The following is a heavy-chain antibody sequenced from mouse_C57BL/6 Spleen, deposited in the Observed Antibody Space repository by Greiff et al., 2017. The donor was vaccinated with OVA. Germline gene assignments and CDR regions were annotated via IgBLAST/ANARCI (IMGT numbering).Heavy chain of an antibody. Sequence: QVQLQQSGAELVKPGASVKISCKASGYAFSSYWMNWVKQRPGKGLEWIGQIYPGDGDTNYKGKFKRNATLTADKSSSTSYMQLSSLTSEDSAVYFCARRALWYFDYWGQGTTLTVSS. CDR2: IYPGDGDT. D-gene: IGHD1-1*02. CDR1: GYAFSSYW. CDR3: ARRALWYFDY. V-gene: IGHV1-80*01. J-gene: IGHJ2*01.